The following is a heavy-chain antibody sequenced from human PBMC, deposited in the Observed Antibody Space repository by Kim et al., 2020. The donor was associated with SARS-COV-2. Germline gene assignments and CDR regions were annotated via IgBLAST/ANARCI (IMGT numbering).Heavy chain of an antibody. D-gene: IGHD3-16*01. CDR3: GFWVAKLVQDF. V-gene: IGHV3-73*01. CDR2: IRSKANSFAT. Sequence: GGSLRLSCAASGFTFSGSGIQWVRQASGKGLEWVGRIRSKANSFATAYAASVELRFTISRDESKNTVYLQMNTLKTGDTAVYYCGFWVAKLVQDFWGRGTLVTVSS. CDR1: GFTFSGSG. J-gene: IGHJ4*02.